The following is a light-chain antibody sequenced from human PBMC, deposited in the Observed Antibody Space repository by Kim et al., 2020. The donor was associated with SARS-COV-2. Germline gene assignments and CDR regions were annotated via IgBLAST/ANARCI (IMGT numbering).Light chain of an antibody. CDR1: SGSIASNY. V-gene: IGLV6-57*02. CDR3: QSYDSSNPWV. Sequence: NFMLTQPHSVSESPGKTVTISCTGSSGSIASNYVQWYQQRPGSAPTTVIYEENQRPSGVPDRFSGSIDSSSNSASLTISGLKTEDEADYYCQSYDSSNPWVFGGGTQLTVL. J-gene: IGLJ3*02. CDR2: EEN.